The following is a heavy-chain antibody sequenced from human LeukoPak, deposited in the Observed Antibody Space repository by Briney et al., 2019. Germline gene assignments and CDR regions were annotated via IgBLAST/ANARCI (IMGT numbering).Heavy chain of an antibody. D-gene: IGHD5-18*01. CDR1: GFTFSSYG. Sequence: GGSLRLSCAASGFTFSSYGMSWVRQAPGKGLEWVSAISGSGGSTYYADSVKGRFTISRDNSKNTLYLQMNSLRTEDTAVYYCAKDTSGYSYGYDAFDIWGQGTMVTVSS. CDR3: AKDTSGYSYGYDAFDI. J-gene: IGHJ3*02. CDR2: ISGSGGST. V-gene: IGHV3-23*01.